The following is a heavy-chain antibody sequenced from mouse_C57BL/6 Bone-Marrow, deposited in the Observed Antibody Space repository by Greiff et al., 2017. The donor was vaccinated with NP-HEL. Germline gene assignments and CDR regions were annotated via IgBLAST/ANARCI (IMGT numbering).Heavy chain of an antibody. CDR1: GYAFTNAL. J-gene: IGHJ2*01. CDR2: ITPGSGAT. Sequence: QVQLQQSGAELVWPVTSVKVSFKASGYAFTNALIVWVKQWLGQGLEWIGVITPGSGATKSTEEFKGKATLTADKSSSTAYMQLSSLTSEDSAVYFCARSGAHYYGLDYWGQGTTLTGSS. CDR3: ARSGAHYYGLDY. D-gene: IGHD1-2*01. V-gene: IGHV1-54*01.